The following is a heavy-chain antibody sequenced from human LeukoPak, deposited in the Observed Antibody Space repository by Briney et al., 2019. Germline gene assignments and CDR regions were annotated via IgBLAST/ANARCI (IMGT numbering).Heavy chain of an antibody. CDR1: GYTFTGYY. J-gene: IGHJ6*02. D-gene: IGHD3-22*01. V-gene: IGHV1-2*02. CDR2: INPNSGGT. CDR3: ASIYYDSSGSRPYYNGMDV. Sequence: ASVKVSCKASGYTFTGYYMHWVRQAPEQGLEWMGWINPNSGGTNYAQKFQGRVTMTRDTSISTAYMELSRLRSDDTAVYYCASIYYDSSGSRPYYNGMDVWGQGTTVTVSS.